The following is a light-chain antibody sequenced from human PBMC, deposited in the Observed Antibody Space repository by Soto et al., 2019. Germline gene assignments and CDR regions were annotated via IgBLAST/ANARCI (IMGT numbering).Light chain of an antibody. J-gene: IGLJ2*01. V-gene: IGLV2-11*01. Sequence: QSVLTQPRSVSGSPGQSVTISCTATTSDVGGYNYVSWYQQHPGKAPKLTIYDVSKRPSGVPDRFSGSKSGNTASLTISGLQAEDEADYYCCSYAGSYNVVFGGGTKLTVL. CDR2: DVS. CDR3: CSYAGSYNVV. CDR1: TSDVGGYNY.